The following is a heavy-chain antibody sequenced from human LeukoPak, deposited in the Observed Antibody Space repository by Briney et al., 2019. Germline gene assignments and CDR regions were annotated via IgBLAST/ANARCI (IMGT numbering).Heavy chain of an antibody. CDR2: ISAYNGNT. J-gene: IGHJ4*02. CDR1: GYTFTSYG. Sequence: ASVKVSCKASGYTFTSYGISWVRQAPGQGLEWMGWISAYNGNTNYAQKFQGRVTMTRDTSTSTVYMELSSLRSEDTAVYYCARGEGTAMVRGDYWGQGTLVTVSS. CDR3: ARGEGTAMVRGDY. D-gene: IGHD5-18*01. V-gene: IGHV1-18*01.